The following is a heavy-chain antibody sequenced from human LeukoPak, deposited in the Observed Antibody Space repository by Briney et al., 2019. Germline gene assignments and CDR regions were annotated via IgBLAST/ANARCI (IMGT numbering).Heavy chain of an antibody. V-gene: IGHV3-30*18. Sequence: GRSLRLSCGASVFAFSNYGMHWVRQAPGKGLEWVAVISDDGNNEYYADSVKGRFTISRDNSKSTLYLQMNSLRPEDTAVYYCAKAVRFGRSYYYYGMDVWGQGTTVTVSS. CDR2: ISDDGNNE. CDR3: AKAVRFGRSYYYYGMDV. D-gene: IGHD3-10*01. J-gene: IGHJ6*02. CDR1: VFAFSNYG.